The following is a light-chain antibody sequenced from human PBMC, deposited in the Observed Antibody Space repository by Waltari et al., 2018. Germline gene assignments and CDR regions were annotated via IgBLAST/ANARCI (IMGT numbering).Light chain of an antibody. J-gene: IGLJ2*01. Sequence: QSALTQPASVSGSPGQSITISCTGTSSDVGSYNLVSWYQQHPGKAPKLMIYDVIKPPSGVSNLFSGSKSGNTASLTISGLQAEDEADYYCCSYAGTTTYGIFGGGTKLTVL. V-gene: IGLV2-23*02. CDR2: DVI. CDR3: CSYAGTTTYGI. CDR1: SSDVGSYNL.